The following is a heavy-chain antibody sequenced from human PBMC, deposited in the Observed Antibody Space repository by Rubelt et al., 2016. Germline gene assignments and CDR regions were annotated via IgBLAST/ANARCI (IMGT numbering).Heavy chain of an antibody. CDR1: GFTFSNYA. V-gene: IGHV3-23*01. Sequence: EVQVLESGGGLVQPGGSLRLSCAASGFTFSNYAMNWVRQAPGKGLEWVSVVSGSGGITYYADSVKGRCTIPRAHSKNTVYLQMNSMRAEDTAVYYCAKSREILSGSGLSYYYGLDVWGQGTTVTVSS. CDR2: VSGSGGIT. D-gene: IGHD3-9*01. CDR3: AKSREILSGSGLSYYYGLDV. J-gene: IGHJ6*02.